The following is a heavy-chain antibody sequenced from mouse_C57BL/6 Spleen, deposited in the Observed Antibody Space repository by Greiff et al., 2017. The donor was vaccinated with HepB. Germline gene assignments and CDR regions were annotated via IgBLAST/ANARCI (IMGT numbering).Heavy chain of an antibody. Sequence: DVQLVESGGGLVKPGGSLKLSCAASGFTFSDYGMHWVRQAPEKGLEWVAYISRGSSTIYYADTVKGRFTISRDNAKNTLFLQMTSLRSEEPAMYYCARDYYSSSPFDYWGQGTTLTVSS. V-gene: IGHV5-17*01. CDR2: ISRGSSTI. CDR3: ARDYYSSSPFDY. CDR1: GFTFSDYG. D-gene: IGHD1-1*01. J-gene: IGHJ2*01.